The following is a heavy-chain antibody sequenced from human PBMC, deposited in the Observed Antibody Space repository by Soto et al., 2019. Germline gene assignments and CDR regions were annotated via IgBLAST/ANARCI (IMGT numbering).Heavy chain of an antibody. CDR2: IDPSDSYT. CDR1: GYSFTSYW. D-gene: IGHD6-6*01. J-gene: IGHJ6*02. V-gene: IGHV5-10-1*01. CDR3: AREGNLEYSSSSSGYYYYDYGMDV. Sequence: GESLKISCKGSGYSFTSYWISWVRQMPGKGLEWMGRIDPSDSYTNYSPSFQGHVTISADKSISTAYLQWSSLKASDTAMYYCAREGNLEYSSSSSGYYYYDYGMDVWGQGTTVTVSS.